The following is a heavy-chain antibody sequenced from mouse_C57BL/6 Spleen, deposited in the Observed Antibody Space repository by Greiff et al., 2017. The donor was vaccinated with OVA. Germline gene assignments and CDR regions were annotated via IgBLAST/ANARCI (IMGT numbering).Heavy chain of an antibody. V-gene: IGHV5-16*01. D-gene: IGHD1-1*01. CDR1: GFTFSDYY. Sequence: EVKLVESEGGLVQPGSSMKLSCTASGFTFSDYYMAWVRQVPEKGLEWVANINYDGSSTYYLDSLKSRFIISRDNAKNILYLQMSSLKSEDTATYYCARHGSSYNYFDYWGQGTTLTVSS. J-gene: IGHJ2*01. CDR2: INYDGSST. CDR3: ARHGSSYNYFDY.